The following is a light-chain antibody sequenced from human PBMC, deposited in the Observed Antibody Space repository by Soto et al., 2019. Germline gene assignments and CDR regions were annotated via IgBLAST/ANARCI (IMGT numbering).Light chain of an antibody. V-gene: IGKV1-5*01. J-gene: IGKJ1*01. Sequence: DIQMTQSPSTLSASVGDRVTITCRASQSISSWLAWYQQKPGKAPKLLIYDASSLEIGVPSRFSGSGSGTEFTLTISSLPPDDFATYYCQQYNSYLLTFGQGTKVEI. CDR1: QSISSW. CDR2: DAS. CDR3: QQYNSYLLT.